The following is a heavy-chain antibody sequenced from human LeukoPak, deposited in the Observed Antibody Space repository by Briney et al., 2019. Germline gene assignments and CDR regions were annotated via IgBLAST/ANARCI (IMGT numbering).Heavy chain of an antibody. CDR3: ARDGHGVPLDY. J-gene: IGHJ4*02. Sequence: GGSLRLSCAASGFTFSSYAMHWVRQAPGKGLEWVAVISYDGSNKYYADSVKGRFTISRDNSKNTLYLQMNSLRAEDTALYYCARDGHGVPLDYWGQGTLVTVSP. V-gene: IGHV3-30-3*01. CDR1: GFTFSSYA. CDR2: ISYDGSNK. D-gene: IGHD4-17*01.